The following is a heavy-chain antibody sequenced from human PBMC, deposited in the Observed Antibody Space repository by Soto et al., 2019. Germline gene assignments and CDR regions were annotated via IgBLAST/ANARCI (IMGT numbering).Heavy chain of an antibody. Sequence: PGGSLRLSCTASGLNFEKCSFNWVRQPPGKGPEWLASISPASTSIRYADSVKGRFTISRDNARNSLSLQMMSLRADDTAMYYCAADTGDIEVVPATTWGQGTLVTVSS. D-gene: IGHD2-15*01. CDR1: GLNFEKCS. V-gene: IGHV3-21*04. CDR3: AADTGDIEVVPATT. J-gene: IGHJ4*02. CDR2: ISPASTSI.